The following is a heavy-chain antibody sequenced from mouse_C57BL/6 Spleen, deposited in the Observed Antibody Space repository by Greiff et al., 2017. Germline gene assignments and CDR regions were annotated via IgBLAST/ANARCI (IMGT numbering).Heavy chain of an antibody. CDR2: IYPGDGDT. D-gene: IGHD2-4*01. V-gene: IGHV1-82*01. Sequence: VQLQQSGPELVKPGASVKISCKASGYAFSSSWMNWVKQRPGKGLEWIGRIYPGDGDTNYNGKFKGKATLTAAKSSSTAYMQLSSLTSADSAVYFCARDYETDGDYWGQGTTLTVSS. CDR3: ARDYETDGDY. J-gene: IGHJ2*01. CDR1: GYAFSSSW.